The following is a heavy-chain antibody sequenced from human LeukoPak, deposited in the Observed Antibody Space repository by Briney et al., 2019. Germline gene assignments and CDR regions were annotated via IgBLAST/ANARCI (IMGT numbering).Heavy chain of an antibody. D-gene: IGHD6-19*01. CDR3: AVCHWHSSGCRNDY. CDR1: GFTFISYA. J-gene: IGHJ4*02. Sequence: GGSLRLSCAASGFTFISYAMSWVRQAPVKGLEWVSIISGSGGSTYYADSVKGRFTISRDNSKNSLYLQMNSLRAEDTAVYYCAVCHWHSSGCRNDYWGQGTLVTVSS. CDR2: ISGSGGST. V-gene: IGHV3-23*01.